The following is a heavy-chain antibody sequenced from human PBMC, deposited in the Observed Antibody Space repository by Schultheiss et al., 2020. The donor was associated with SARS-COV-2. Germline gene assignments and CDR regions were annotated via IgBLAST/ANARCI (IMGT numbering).Heavy chain of an antibody. CDR1: GFTFSSYA. CDR2: ISSSSSYI. D-gene: IGHD3-10*01. V-gene: IGHV3-21*01. J-gene: IGHJ5*02. Sequence: GGSLRLSCAASGFTFSSYAMSWVRQAPGKGLEWVSSISSSSSYIYYADSVKGRFTISRENTKNSVYLQMNSLRVEDTAVYYCVRDGHYYGAWGRGTLVTVSS. CDR3: VRDGHYYGA.